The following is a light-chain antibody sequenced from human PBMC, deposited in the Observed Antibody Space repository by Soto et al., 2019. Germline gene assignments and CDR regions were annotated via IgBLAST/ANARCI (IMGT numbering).Light chain of an antibody. CDR2: GAS. CDR1: QSVNSN. J-gene: IGKJ1*01. CDR3: QQYNSWPRT. Sequence: EIVITQSPATLSVSPGERATPSRRASQSVNSNLAWYQQKPGQAPRLLIYGASSRATGIPARFSGSGSGTEFTLTITSLQSEDFAVYYCQQYNSWPRTFGQGTKVDIK. V-gene: IGKV3-15*01.